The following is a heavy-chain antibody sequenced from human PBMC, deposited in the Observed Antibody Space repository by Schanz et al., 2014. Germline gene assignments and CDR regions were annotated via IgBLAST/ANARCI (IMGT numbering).Heavy chain of an antibody. CDR3: VRDSFFAFDY. CDR1: GFIFGSSV. Sequence: EVQLVESGGGLVKPGGSLRLSCAASGFIFGSSVMAWVRQAPGKGLEWVSYVSRSTPDIYYADSVKGRFTMSRDNAKNSVFLQMNSLRAEDTAVYYCVRDSFFAFDYWGQGTLVTVSS. CDR2: VSRSTPDI. V-gene: IGHV3-48*01. J-gene: IGHJ4*02. D-gene: IGHD3-3*01.